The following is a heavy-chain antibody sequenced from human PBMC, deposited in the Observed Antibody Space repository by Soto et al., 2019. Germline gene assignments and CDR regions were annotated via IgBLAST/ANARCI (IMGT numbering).Heavy chain of an antibody. CDR1: GGSISSGSYY. CDR3: AASCVACGGFNYYGLDV. CDR2: IYYSGTT. D-gene: IGHD2-21*01. V-gene: IGHV4-31*03. J-gene: IGHJ6*02. Sequence: QVQLQESGPGLVKPSQTLSLTCTVSGGSISSGSYYWYWIRQHPGKGLEWIGYIYYSGTTYYNPSLKSRVTISVDTSKNQFSLKLSSVTAADTAVYYCAASCVACGGFNYYGLDVSGQGTTVTVSS.